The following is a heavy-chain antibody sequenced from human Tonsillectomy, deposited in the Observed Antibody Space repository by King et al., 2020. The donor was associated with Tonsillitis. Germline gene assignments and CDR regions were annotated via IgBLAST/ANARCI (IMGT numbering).Heavy chain of an antibody. Sequence: QLQESGPGLVKPSETLSLTCTVTGGSMIAYYWSWIRQPPGKPLEWIGYIYYRGTTKYNASLKGRVTISADTSQNQFSLKLTSVTAADTAVYYCARDYGSGTYYKRPLTYWGQGTLVTVSS. V-gene: IGHV4-59*01. CDR2: IYYRGTT. CDR3: ARDYGSGTYYKRPLTY. J-gene: IGHJ4*02. D-gene: IGHD3-10*01. CDR1: GGSMIAYY.